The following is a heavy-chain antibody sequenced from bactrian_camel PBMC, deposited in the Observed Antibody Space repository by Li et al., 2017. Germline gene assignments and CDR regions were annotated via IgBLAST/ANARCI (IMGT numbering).Heavy chain of an antibody. CDR1: ADALMY. J-gene: IGHJ4*01. CDR3: ATSPHGCTISAWYESRYDY. Sequence: HVQLVESGGGSAQVGGSLRLSCSASADALMYMAWFRQAPGQKREAVAAITTGGSSTMYHDSVKGRFTISRESGKNTVHLQMSSLNSEDTAMYYCATSPHGCTISAWYESRYDYWGRGTQVTVS. V-gene: IGHV3S53*01. D-gene: IGHD6*01. CDR2: ITTGGSST.